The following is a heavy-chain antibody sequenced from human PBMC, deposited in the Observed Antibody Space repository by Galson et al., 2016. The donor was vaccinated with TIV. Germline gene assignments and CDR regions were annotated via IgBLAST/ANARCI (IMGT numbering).Heavy chain of an antibody. V-gene: IGHV1-69*13. CDR2: IVPMFGIS. Sequence: SVKVSCKASGGSFTSYAISWVRQAPGQGLEWVGAIVPMFGISTYAQKFQGRVTITADESTSTAYMELSSLRSQDTAVYYCARGGWGGDPGDYHYYYMDVWGKGTTVTVSS. CDR1: GGSFTSYA. CDR3: ARGGWGGDPGDYHYYYMDV. D-gene: IGHD4-17*01. J-gene: IGHJ6*03.